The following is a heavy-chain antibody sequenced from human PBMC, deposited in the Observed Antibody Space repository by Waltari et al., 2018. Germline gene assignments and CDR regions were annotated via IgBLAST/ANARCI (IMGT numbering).Heavy chain of an antibody. Sequence: LVQSGAEVKKPGASVKVSCKASGYTFTGYAILWVRQAPGQGLEWMGRINPKNGDTHYAQKYQCRVAMTTDTSTNTAFMELHSLRSDDTAVYYCLRDSSGSHFDYWGRGTLVTVSS. V-gene: IGHV1-2*06. J-gene: IGHJ4*02. CDR1: GYTFTGYA. CDR3: LRDSSGSHFDY. D-gene: IGHD3-22*01. CDR2: INPKNGDT.